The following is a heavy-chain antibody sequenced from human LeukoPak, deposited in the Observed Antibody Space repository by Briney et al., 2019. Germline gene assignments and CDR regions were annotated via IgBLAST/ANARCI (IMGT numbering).Heavy chain of an antibody. CDR3: ARDLGILQRNMDV. CDR2: INSDGSST. J-gene: IGHJ6*03. CDR1: GFTFSSYW. D-gene: IGHD6-13*01. Sequence: GGSLRLSCAASGFTFSSYWMHWVRQAPGKGLVWVSRINSDGSSTTYADSVKGRFTISRDNAKNSLYLQMNSLRAEDTAVYYCARDLGILQRNMDVWGKGTTVTISS. V-gene: IGHV3-74*01.